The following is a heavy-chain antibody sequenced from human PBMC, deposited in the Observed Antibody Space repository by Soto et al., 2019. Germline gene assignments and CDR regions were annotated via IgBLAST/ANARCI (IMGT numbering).Heavy chain of an antibody. CDR2: VYYNGIT. CDR3: ANATPLGYCGGGRCYKFDY. D-gene: IGHD2-15*01. CDR1: GGSINNHY. Sequence: LSLTCTVSGGSINNHYWSWIRQPPGKGLEWLGYVYYNGITNYNPSLKSRVTISVGTSKNQFSLKLSSLTAADTAVYYCANATPLGYCGGGRCYKFDYWGQGTLVTVSS. J-gene: IGHJ4*02. V-gene: IGHV4-59*08.